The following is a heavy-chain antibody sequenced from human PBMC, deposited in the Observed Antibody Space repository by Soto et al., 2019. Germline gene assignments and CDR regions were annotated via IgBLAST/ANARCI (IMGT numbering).Heavy chain of an antibody. V-gene: IGHV3-23*01. CDR2: ISGSGGST. J-gene: IGHJ4*02. CDR3: AKDLPSTTVTTQN. CDR1: GFTFSSDA. D-gene: IGHD4-4*01. Sequence: SLRLAWAAYGFTFSSDARSWVRQAPGKGLEWVSAISGSGGSTYYADSVKGRFTISRDNSKNTLYLQMNSLRAEDTAVYYCAKDLPSTTVTTQNWGQGTLVTVSS.